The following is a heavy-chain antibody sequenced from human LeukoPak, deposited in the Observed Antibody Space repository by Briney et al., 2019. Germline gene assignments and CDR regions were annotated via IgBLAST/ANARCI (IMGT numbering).Heavy chain of an antibody. CDR2: INPNSGGT. J-gene: IGHJ5*02. D-gene: IGHD3-22*01. Sequence: GASVKVSCKASGYTFTGYYMHWVRQAPGQGLEWMGWINPNSGGTNYAQKFQGRVTMTRDTSTSTVYMELSSLRSEDTAVYYCARGNDYYDSSGYSCWFDPWGQGTLATVSS. CDR1: GYTFTGYY. CDR3: ARGNDYYDSSGYSCWFDP. V-gene: IGHV1-2*02.